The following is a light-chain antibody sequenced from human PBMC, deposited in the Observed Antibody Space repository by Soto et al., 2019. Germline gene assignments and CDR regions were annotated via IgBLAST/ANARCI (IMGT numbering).Light chain of an antibody. CDR1: QSISRP. Sequence: DIQMTQSPSTLSASVGDRVSITCRASQSISRPLAWYQQKPAKAPNLLLYQASNLETGVPSRFTGSGSGTEFTLTISSLQPDDLATYYCLHYPSYWTFGQGTKVEVK. V-gene: IGKV1-5*03. J-gene: IGKJ1*01. CDR3: LHYPSYWT. CDR2: QAS.